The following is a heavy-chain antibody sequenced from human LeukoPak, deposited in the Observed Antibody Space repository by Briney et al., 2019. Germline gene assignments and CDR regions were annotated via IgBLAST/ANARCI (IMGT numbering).Heavy chain of an antibody. Sequence: GGSLRLSCAASGFTFSAYWMDWVRQAPGKGLEWVASIKEDGSDTNYVGSVRGRFTVSRDNTKNSLYLQMNSLRADDTAVHYCASDRAYSQFDYWGQGTLVTVS. V-gene: IGHV3-7*01. CDR1: GFTFSAYW. CDR2: IKEDGSDT. D-gene: IGHD2-15*01. CDR3: ASDRAYSQFDY. J-gene: IGHJ4*02.